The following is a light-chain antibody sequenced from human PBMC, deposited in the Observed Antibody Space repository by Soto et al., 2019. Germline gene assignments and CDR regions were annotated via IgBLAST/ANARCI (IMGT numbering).Light chain of an antibody. V-gene: IGKV1-5*03. CDR2: KAS. J-gene: IGKJ1*01. CDR3: QHYNSYSEA. Sequence: DIQMTQSPSTLSGSVGDRVTITCLASQTISSWLAWYQQKPGKAPKLLIYKASTLKSGVPSRSSGSGSGTEFTLTISSLQPDDFATYYCQHYNSYSEAFGQGTKVDIK. CDR1: QTISSW.